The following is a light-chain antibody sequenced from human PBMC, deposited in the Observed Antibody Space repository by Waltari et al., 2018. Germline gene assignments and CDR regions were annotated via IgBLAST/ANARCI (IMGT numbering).Light chain of an antibody. V-gene: IGKV1-8*01. CDR2: GAS. CDR1: QAISSY. Sequence: AIRITQSPSSLSASTGDRVTITCRASQAISSYLAWYQQKPGKAPKLLIYGASTLQSGVPSSFSGSGSGTDFTLIISCLQSEDFATYYCQQYNSYPLTFGGGTKVAIK. CDR3: QQYNSYPLT. J-gene: IGKJ4*01.